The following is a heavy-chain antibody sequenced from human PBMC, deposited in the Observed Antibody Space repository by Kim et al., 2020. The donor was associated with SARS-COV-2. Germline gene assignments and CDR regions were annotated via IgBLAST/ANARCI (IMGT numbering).Heavy chain of an antibody. Sequence: GGSLRLSCAASGFTFTGYSMAWVRQAPGKGLQWVSQIVGSGTDSYYADSVKGRFTISRDNSKNTMFLQMNSLRAEDTAVYFCARGGIATAPGWVYWGQGALVTVSS. J-gene: IGHJ4*02. V-gene: IGHV3-23*01. CDR1: GFTFTGYS. CDR2: IVGSGTDS. D-gene: IGHD1-1*01. CDR3: ARGGIATAPGWVY.